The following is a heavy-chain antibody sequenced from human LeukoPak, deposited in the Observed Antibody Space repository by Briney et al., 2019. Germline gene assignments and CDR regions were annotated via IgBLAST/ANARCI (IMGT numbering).Heavy chain of an antibody. V-gene: IGHV3-7*03. CDR1: GFTFNNYW. J-gene: IGHJ3*02. CDR3: ARGLFDI. CDR2: IKQDGSEK. Sequence: GGSLRLSCAASGFTFNNYWMSWVRQAPGKGLEWVANIKQDGSEKYYVGSVKGRFTISRDNAKDSLYLQMNSLRVEDTAVYYCARGLFDIWGQGTMVTVSS.